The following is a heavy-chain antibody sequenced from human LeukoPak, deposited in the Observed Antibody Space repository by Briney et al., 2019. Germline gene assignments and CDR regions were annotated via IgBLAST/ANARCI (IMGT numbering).Heavy chain of an antibody. V-gene: IGHV3-74*01. J-gene: IGHJ4*02. Sequence: QPGGSLRLSCAASGFTFSSYWMHWVRQAPGKGLVWVSRINTDGSSTSYADSVKGRFTISRDNAKNTLYLQMNSLRAEDTAVYYCARGRTGYDFWSGLVWGQGTLVTVSS. D-gene: IGHD3-3*01. CDR1: GFTFSSYW. CDR3: ARGRTGYDFWSGLV. CDR2: INTDGSST.